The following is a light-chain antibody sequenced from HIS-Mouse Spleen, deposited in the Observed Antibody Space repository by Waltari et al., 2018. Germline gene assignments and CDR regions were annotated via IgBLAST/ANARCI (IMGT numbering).Light chain of an antibody. J-gene: IGLJ2*01. Sequence: QSVLTQPPSVSGAPGQRVTIPCTGSSSNIGAGYDVHWYQQLPGTAPKLLIYCNRNRPSGVPDRFSGSKSGPSASLAITGLQAEDEADYYCQSYDSSLSGVVFGGGTKLTVL. CDR1: SSNIGAGYD. CDR3: QSYDSSLSGVV. V-gene: IGLV1-40*01. CDR2: CNR.